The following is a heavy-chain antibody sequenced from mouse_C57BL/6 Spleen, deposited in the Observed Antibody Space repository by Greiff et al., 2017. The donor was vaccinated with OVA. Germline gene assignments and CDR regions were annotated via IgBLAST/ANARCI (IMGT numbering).Heavy chain of an antibody. D-gene: IGHD1-1*01. CDR1: GFTFSSYT. CDR2: ISGGGGNT. V-gene: IGHV5-9*01. CDR3: ARRGYGSSSWYFDV. Sequence: EVKLMESGGGLVKPGGSLKLSCAASGFTFSSYTMSWVRQTPEKRLEWVATISGGGGNTYYPDSVKGRFTISRDNAKNTLYLQMSSLRSEDTALYYCARRGYGSSSWYFDVWGTGTTVTVSS. J-gene: IGHJ1*03.